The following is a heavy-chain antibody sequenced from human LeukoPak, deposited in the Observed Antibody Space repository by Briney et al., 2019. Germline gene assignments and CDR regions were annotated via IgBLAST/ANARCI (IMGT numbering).Heavy chain of an antibody. Sequence: SVKVSCKASGGTFSSYAISWVRQAPGQGLEWMGGIIPTFGTANYAQKFQGRVTITADESTSTAYMELSSLRSEDTAVYYCARDGDHYYDSSGYYFQHWGQGTLVTVSS. CDR3: ARDGDHYYDSSGYYFQH. D-gene: IGHD3-22*01. V-gene: IGHV1-69*13. CDR2: IIPTFGTA. CDR1: GGTFSSYA. J-gene: IGHJ1*01.